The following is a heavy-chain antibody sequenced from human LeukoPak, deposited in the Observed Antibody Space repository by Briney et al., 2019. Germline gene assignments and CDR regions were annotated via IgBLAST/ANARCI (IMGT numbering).Heavy chain of an antibody. D-gene: IGHD1-1*01. CDR3: AIWTSGNY. CDR1: GFTFSSYA. J-gene: IGHJ4*02. CDR2: MDPSGSQK. V-gene: IGHV3-7*01. Sequence: PGGSLRLSCAASGFTFSSYAMSWVRQAPGKGLEWVANMDPSGSQKRYVDSVKGRFTISKDNPGTSLYLDMSGLRAEDTAIYYCAIWTSGNYWGQGTLVTVSS.